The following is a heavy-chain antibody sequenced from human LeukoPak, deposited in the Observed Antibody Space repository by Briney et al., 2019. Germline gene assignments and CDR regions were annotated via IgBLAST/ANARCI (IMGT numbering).Heavy chain of an antibody. CDR2: IYYSGST. V-gene: IGHV4-39*01. J-gene: IGHJ4*02. CDR3: ARQSGSSPWGYFDY. CDR1: GGSISSSSYS. Sequence: SETLSLTCTVSGGSISSSSYSWGWIRQPPGKGLEWIGSIYYSGSTYYNPSLKSRVTISVDTSKNQFSLKLSSVTAADTAVYYCARQSGSSPWGYFDYWGQGTLVTVSS. D-gene: IGHD1-26*01.